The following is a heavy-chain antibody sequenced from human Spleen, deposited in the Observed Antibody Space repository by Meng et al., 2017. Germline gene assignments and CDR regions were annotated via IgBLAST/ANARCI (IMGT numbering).Heavy chain of an antibody. CDR1: GYTFNAYY. V-gene: IGHV1-2*06. Sequence: QVQLVQSGSELKKPGASVKVSCKPSGYTFNAYYIHWVRQAPGQGLEWMGRINPYSDDTHYAQNFHDRVTMTSDTSISTAYMELSRLRSDDTAVYYCVRDEDISAAGYLSGDYWGQGTLVTVSS. J-gene: IGHJ4*02. CDR2: INPYSDDT. CDR3: VRDEDISAAGYLSGDY. D-gene: IGHD6-13*01.